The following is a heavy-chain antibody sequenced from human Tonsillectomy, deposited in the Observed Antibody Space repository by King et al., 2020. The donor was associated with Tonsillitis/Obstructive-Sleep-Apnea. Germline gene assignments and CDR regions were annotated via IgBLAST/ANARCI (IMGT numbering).Heavy chain of an antibody. CDR1: GFSFRSYD. CDR3: ARAESGSGPMFDP. J-gene: IGHJ5*02. V-gene: IGHV3-13*01. CDR2: IGTAGNT. Sequence: EVQLVESGGGLVQPGGSLRLSCAASGFSFRSYDMHWVRLLIGKGLEWVSSIGTAGNTYYPGSVKGRFTISRENARNSLHLQMNGLRGGDTGVYYCARAESGSGPMFDPWGQGTLVTVSS. D-gene: IGHD2-15*01.